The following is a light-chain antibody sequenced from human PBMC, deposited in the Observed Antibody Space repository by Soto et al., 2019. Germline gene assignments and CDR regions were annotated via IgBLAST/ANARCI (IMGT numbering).Light chain of an antibody. CDR3: SSYAGSNNVL. CDR1: SSDVGGYVS. CDR2: EVT. Sequence: QSALTQPPSASGSPGQSVTISCTGTSSDVGGYVSVSWYQQHPGKAPKLMIYEVTKRPSGVPDRFSGSKSDNTASLTVSGLQPEDEADYYCSSYAGSNNVLFGGGTKLTVL. V-gene: IGLV2-8*01. J-gene: IGLJ2*01.